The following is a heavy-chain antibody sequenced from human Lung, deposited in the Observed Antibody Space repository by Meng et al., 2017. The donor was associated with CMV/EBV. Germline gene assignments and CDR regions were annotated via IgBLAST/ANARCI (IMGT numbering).Heavy chain of an antibody. J-gene: IGHJ4*02. CDR1: GFTFSNAW. CDR3: TTGAYYDFWSGYHY. V-gene: IGHV3-15*01. CDR2: IKSKTDGGTT. D-gene: IGHD3-3*01. Sequence: GGSXRLSCAASGFTFSNAWMSWVRQAPGKGLEWVGRIKSKTDGGTTDYAAPVKGRFTISRDDSKNTLYLQMNSLKTEDTAVYYCTTGAYYDFWSGYHYWGQGTXVTVSS.